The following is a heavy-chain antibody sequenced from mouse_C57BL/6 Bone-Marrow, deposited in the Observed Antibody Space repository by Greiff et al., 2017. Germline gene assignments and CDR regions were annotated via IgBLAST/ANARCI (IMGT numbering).Heavy chain of an antibody. CDR2: ISSGSSTI. CDR1: GFTFSDYG. J-gene: IGHJ1*03. Sequence: EVKLVESGGGLVKPGGSLKLSCAASGFTFSDYGMHWVRQAPEKGLEWVAYISSGSSTIYYADKVKGRFTISRDNAKNTLFLQMTSLRSEYTAMYSCATPFITSSLGFDVWGTGTTVTVSS. V-gene: IGHV5-17*01. D-gene: IGHD1-1*01. CDR3: ATPFITSSLGFDV.